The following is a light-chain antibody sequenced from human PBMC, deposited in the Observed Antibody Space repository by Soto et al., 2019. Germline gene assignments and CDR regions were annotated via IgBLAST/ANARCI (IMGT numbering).Light chain of an antibody. Sequence: EIVMTQSPGTLSVSPGERATLSCRASQSVGSNLAWYQQKPGQPPRLLIYGASTRATGIPARFSGSGSGTEFTLTISSLQSEDFAVYYCQQYNSWLTFGGGTKVEIK. CDR1: QSVGSN. J-gene: IGKJ4*01. CDR2: GAS. V-gene: IGKV3-15*01. CDR3: QQYNSWLT.